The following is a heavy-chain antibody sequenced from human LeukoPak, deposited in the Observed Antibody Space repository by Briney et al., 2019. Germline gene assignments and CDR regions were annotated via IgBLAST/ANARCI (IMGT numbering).Heavy chain of an antibody. J-gene: IGHJ3*02. CDR2: ISGSGGST. CDR1: GFTFSGYA. D-gene: IGHD3-3*01. Sequence: GGSLRLSCAASGFTFSGYAMSWVRQAPGKGLEWGSAISGSGGSTNYADSVKDGFTTSRDNSKNTLYLQKNSLRAEDTAVYYCAKAYDFWSGSANAFDIWGQGTMVTVSS. V-gene: IGHV3-23*01. CDR3: AKAYDFWSGSANAFDI.